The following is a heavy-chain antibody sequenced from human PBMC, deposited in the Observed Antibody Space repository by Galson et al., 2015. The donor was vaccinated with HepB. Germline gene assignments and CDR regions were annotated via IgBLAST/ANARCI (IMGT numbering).Heavy chain of an antibody. J-gene: IGHJ4*02. CDR1: GFTFGDYA. D-gene: IGHD6-13*01. Sequence: SLRLSCAASGFTFGDYAMSWVRQAPGKGLEWVGFIRSKAYGGTTEYAASVKGRFTISRDDSKSIAYLQMNSLKTEDTAVYYCTSSSWAFDYWGQGTLVTVSS. CDR3: TSSSWAFDY. V-gene: IGHV3-49*04. CDR2: IRSKAYGGTT.